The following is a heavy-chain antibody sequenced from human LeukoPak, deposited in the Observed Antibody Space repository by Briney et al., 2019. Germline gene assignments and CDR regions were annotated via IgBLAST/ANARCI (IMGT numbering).Heavy chain of an antibody. CDR1: GGSISSSSYY. D-gene: IGHD2-2*01. V-gene: IGHV4-39*01. Sequence: ASETLSLTCTVSGGSISSSSYYWGWIRQPPGKGLEWIGSIYYSGSTYYNPSLKSRVTISVDTSKNQFSLKLSSVTAADTAVYYCARQDIVVVPAAVPNNWFDPWGQGTLVTVSS. CDR3: ARQDIVVVPAAVPNNWFDP. CDR2: IYYSGST. J-gene: IGHJ5*02.